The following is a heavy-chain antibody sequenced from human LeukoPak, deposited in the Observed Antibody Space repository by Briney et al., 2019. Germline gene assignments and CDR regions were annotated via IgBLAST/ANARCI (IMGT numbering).Heavy chain of an antibody. D-gene: IGHD3-10*01. V-gene: IGHV3-7*01. CDR3: ARDLGLDY. Sequence: GGSLRLSCAASGFIFSRYWMSWVRQAPGRGLEWVANIKEDGSEKAYVDPVKGRFTISRDNAKIALYLQMNSLRVEDTAVYYCARDLGLDYWGQGTLVTVSS. J-gene: IGHJ4*02. CDR1: GFIFSRYW. CDR2: IKEDGSEK.